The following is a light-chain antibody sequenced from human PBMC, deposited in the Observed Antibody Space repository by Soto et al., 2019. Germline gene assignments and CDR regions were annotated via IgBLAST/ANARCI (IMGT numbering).Light chain of an antibody. V-gene: IGKV3-20*01. J-gene: IGKJ3*01. Sequence: ESVLTQSPGTLSLSPGERATRSCRAIQSVSGNYLAWYQQKLGQAPRLLIYGATSRATGIPDRFSGSVSGTDFTLTISRLEPEDFAVYYCQQYGRSATFTFGPGTKVDIK. CDR3: QQYGRSATFT. CDR2: GAT. CDR1: QSVSGNY.